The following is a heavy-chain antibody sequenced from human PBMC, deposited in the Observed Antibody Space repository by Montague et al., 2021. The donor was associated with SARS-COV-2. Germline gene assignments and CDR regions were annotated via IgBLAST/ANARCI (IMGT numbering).Heavy chain of an antibody. CDR3: ARAPTNVLGTTLYYHGMDV. V-gene: IGHV3-66*01. Sequence: SLRLSCAASGFTVSSNYMSWVRQAPGKGLEWVSVIYSGGSTYYADSVKGRFTISRDNSKNTLYLQMNSLRAEDTAVYYCARAPTNVLGTTLYYHGMDVWGQGTTVTVSS. D-gene: IGHD3-16*01. CDR2: IYSGGST. J-gene: IGHJ6*02. CDR1: GFTVSSNY.